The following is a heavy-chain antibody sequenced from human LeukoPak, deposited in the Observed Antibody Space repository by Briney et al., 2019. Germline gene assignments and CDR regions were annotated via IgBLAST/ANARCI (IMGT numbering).Heavy chain of an antibody. CDR1: GYTFTSYD. D-gene: IGHD5-24*01. CDR3: ARGPRDGYNSARIDY. Sequence: ASVKVSYKASGYTFTSYDINWVRQAPGQGLEWMGWINTNTGNPTYAQGFTGRFVFSLDTSVSTAYLQISSLKAEDTAVYYCARGPRDGYNSARIDYWGQGTLVTVSS. CDR2: INTNTGNP. J-gene: IGHJ4*02. V-gene: IGHV7-4-1*02.